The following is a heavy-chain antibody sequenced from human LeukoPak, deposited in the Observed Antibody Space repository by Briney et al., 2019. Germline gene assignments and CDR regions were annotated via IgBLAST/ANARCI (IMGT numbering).Heavy chain of an antibody. CDR1: GFTFSSYA. Sequence: GGSLRLSCAASGFTFSSYAMHWVRQAPGKGLEYVSAISSNGGSTYYANSVKGRFAISRDNSKDTLYLQMGRLRAEDMAVYYCARIPAVAGRRNYYYYYMDVWGKGTTVTVSS. V-gene: IGHV3-64*01. J-gene: IGHJ6*03. CDR3: ARIPAVAGRRNYYYYYMDV. D-gene: IGHD6-19*01. CDR2: ISSNGGST.